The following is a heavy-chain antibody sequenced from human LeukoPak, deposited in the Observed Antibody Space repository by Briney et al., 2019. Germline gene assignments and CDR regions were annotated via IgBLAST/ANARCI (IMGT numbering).Heavy chain of an antibody. CDR2: ISGSGGST. D-gene: IGHD6-19*01. Sequence: PGGSLRLSCVASGFTFSSYAMSWVRQAPGKGLEWVSAISGSGGSTYYADSVKGRFTISRDNSKNTLYLQMNSLRAEDTAVYYCAKDSLVIAVAGHFDYWGQGTLVTVSS. V-gene: IGHV3-23*01. CDR1: GFTFSSYA. CDR3: AKDSLVIAVAGHFDY. J-gene: IGHJ4*02.